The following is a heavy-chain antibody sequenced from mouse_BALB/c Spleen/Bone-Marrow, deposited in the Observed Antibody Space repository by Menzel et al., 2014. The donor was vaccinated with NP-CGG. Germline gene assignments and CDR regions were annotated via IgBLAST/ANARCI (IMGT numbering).Heavy chain of an antibody. V-gene: IGHV14-3*02. Sequence: VPLKQSGAELVKPGASVRLSCTASGFNVKDTYMHWVKQRPEQGLEWIGRIDPANGNTKYDPKFQGKATITADTSSNTAYLQLSSLTSEDTAVYYCANYSYGSSLFAYWGQGTLVTVSA. CDR2: IDPANGNT. CDR3: ANYSYGSSLFAY. CDR1: GFNVKDTY. J-gene: IGHJ3*01. D-gene: IGHD1-1*01.